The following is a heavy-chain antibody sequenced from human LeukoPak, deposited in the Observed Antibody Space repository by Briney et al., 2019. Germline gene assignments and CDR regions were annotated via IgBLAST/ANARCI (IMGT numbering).Heavy chain of an antibody. CDR3: ARTYCRGGSCHFVN. Sequence: PSETLSLTCTDSGGSISSAASYWSCIRQHPGKGLEWLGQIYYSGGTSYNPSLKSRVTISVNTSNTQFSLKLNFVTAADTAVYHCARTYCRGGSCHFVNWGQGTLVTVSS. CDR2: IYYSGGT. D-gene: IGHD2-15*01. V-gene: IGHV4-31*02. J-gene: IGHJ4*02. CDR1: GGSISSAASY.